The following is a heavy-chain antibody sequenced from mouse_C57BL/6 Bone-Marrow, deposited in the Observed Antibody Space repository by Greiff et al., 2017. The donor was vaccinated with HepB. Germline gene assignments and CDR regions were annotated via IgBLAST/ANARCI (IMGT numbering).Heavy chain of an antibody. V-gene: IGHV14-4*01. CDR2: IDPENGDT. CDR1: GFNIKDDY. Sequence: EVQLQQSGAELVRPGASVKLSCTASGFNIKDDYMHWVKQSPEQGLEWIGWIDPENGDTEYASKFQGKATITADTTSNTAYLQLSSLTSEDTAVYYCTPITTVVARDWYFDVWGTGTTVTVSS. CDR3: TPITTVVARDWYFDV. D-gene: IGHD1-1*01. J-gene: IGHJ1*03.